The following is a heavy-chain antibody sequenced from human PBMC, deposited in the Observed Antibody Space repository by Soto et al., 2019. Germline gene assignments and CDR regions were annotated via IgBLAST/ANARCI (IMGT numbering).Heavy chain of an antibody. CDR3: ARSFGVAAAGPFDY. Sequence: SETLSLTCTVSGGSISSGGYYWSWIRQHPGKGLEWIGYIYYSGSTYYNPSLKSRVTISVDTSKNQFSQKLSSVTAADTAGYYGARSFGVAAAGPFDYGGQGTRVTVSS. CDR1: GGSISSGGYY. V-gene: IGHV4-31*03. J-gene: IGHJ4*02. D-gene: IGHD6-25*01. CDR2: IYYSGST.